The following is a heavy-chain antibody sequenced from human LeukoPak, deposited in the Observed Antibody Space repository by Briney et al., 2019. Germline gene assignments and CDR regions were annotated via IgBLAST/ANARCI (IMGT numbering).Heavy chain of an antibody. J-gene: IGHJ4*02. Sequence: SETLSLTCTVSGGSISSYYWSWIRQSPGKGLEWIGYIYYSGSTNYNPSLKSRVTISVDTSKNQFSLKLSSVTAADTAVYYCARRSGSSSWLYFDYWGQGTLVTVSS. V-gene: IGHV4-59*08. CDR1: GGSISSYY. D-gene: IGHD6-13*01. CDR2: IYYSGST. CDR3: ARRSGSSSWLYFDY.